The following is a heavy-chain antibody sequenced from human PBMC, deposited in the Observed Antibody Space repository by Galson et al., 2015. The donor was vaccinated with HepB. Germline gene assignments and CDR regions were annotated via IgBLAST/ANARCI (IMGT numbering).Heavy chain of an antibody. V-gene: IGHV1-69*02. Sequence: SVKVSCKASGYTFSSYTISWVRQAPGQGLEWMGRIIPILGIANYAQKFQGRVTITEDKSTSTAYMELSRLRSEDTAVYYCASASLYDSSGYYYSYWGQGTLVTVSS. D-gene: IGHD3-22*01. CDR1: GYTFSSYT. J-gene: IGHJ4*02. CDR3: ASASLYDSSGYYYSY. CDR2: IIPILGIA.